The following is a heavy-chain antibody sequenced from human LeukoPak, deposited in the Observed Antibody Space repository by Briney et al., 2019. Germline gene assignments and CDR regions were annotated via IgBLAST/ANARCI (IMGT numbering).Heavy chain of an antibody. D-gene: IGHD6-19*01. CDR2: ITSKPNSYET. J-gene: IGHJ4*02. V-gene: IGHV3-73*01. Sequence: PGGSLRLSCAAPGFTFSGSAMHWVPQASGKGLEWVGRITSKPNSYETEYAASMNGRFTISRDDSTNTAYLQMNSLKTEDTAVYYCAGGRGWYSPDYWGQGTLVTV. CDR1: GFTFSGSA. CDR3: AGGRGWYSPDY.